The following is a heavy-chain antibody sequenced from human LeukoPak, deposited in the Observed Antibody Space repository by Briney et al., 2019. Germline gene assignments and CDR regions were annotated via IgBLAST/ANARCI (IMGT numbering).Heavy chain of an antibody. J-gene: IGHJ5*02. CDR2: INNDGSDT. Sequence: GGSLRLSCAASGFIFNSFWMHWVRQVPGKGLVCVSRINNDGSDTSYADSVKGRFTISRDNAKNTLYLQMNSLRAEDTALYYCARDPWAAAAAWGQGTLVTVSS. D-gene: IGHD6-13*01. CDR3: ARDPWAAAAA. V-gene: IGHV3-74*01. CDR1: GFIFNSFW.